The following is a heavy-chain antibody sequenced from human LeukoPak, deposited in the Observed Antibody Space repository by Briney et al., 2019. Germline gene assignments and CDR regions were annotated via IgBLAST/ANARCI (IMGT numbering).Heavy chain of an antibody. D-gene: IGHD3-10*01. CDR1: GGSISSGSYY. CDR3: ARGEAMVRGGYYDY. Sequence: KTSETLSLTCTVSGGSISSGSYYWSWIRQPAGKGLEWIGRIYTSGSTNYNPSLKSRVTISVDTSKNQFSLKLSSVTAADTAVYYCARGEAMVRGGYYDYWGQGTLVTVSS. CDR2: IYTSGST. V-gene: IGHV4-61*02. J-gene: IGHJ4*02.